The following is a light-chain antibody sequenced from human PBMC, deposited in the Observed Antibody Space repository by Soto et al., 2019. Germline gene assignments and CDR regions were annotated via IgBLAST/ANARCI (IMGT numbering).Light chain of an antibody. V-gene: IGKV3-20*01. J-gene: IGKJ3*01. CDR1: QSVSGMY. CDR3: QQYDNSPFT. CDR2: GTS. Sequence: EVVLTQSPGTLSLSPGESATLSCRASQSVSGMYLAWYQQKPGQAPRLLIYGTSNRATGIPDRFSGSGSGTDFTLTIRRLEPEDFAMYFCQQYDNSPFTFGPGTKVDLK.